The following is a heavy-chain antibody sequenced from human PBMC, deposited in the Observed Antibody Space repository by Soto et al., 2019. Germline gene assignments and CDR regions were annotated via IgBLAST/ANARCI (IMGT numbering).Heavy chain of an antibody. V-gene: IGHV2-5*02. CDR1: GFSLSTYHMG. D-gene: IGHD6-25*01. J-gene: IGHJ5*02. CDR2: IYWDDDK. Sequence: QITLKESGPTLVRPAQTLTLTCDFSGFSLSTYHMGVAWIRQPPGKALEWLALIYWDDDKRYSPSLKDRLAISKEPSNNQVGLTNTNIGPGDSATYFWAPAGGYGPLTFDPWGPGTLVTVSS. CDR3: APAGGYGPLTFDP.